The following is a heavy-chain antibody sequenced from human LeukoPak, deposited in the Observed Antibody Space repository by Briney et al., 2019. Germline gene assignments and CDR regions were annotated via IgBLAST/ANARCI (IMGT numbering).Heavy chain of an antibody. CDR2: IYPGDSDT. CDR1: GYIFTNNW. D-gene: IGHD3-10*01. J-gene: IGHJ4*02. V-gene: IGHV5-51*01. CDR3: ARQTRDGSGSRGYSFDF. Sequence: GESLKISCKGSGYIFTNNWIGWARQMPGKGLEWMGIIYPGDSDTRYSPSFEGQVTISVDKSISTAYLQWSSLKASDTAMYYCARQTRDGSGSRGYSFDFWGQGTLVTVSS.